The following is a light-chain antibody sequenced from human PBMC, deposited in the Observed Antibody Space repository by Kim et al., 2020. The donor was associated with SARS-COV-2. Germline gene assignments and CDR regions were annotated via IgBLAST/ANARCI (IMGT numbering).Light chain of an antibody. CDR3: TSYTTSTSWV. CDR2: DVT. CDR1: SNAVGAYNY. Sequence: GQSITISCAGTSNAVGAYNYVSWYRHHPGKAPKLMIYDVTKRPSGVSYRFSGSKSDNTASLTISGLQADDEATYYCTSYTTSTSWVFGGGTQLTVL. V-gene: IGLV2-14*03. J-gene: IGLJ3*02.